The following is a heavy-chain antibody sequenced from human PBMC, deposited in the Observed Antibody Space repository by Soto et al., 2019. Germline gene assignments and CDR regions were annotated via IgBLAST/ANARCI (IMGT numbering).Heavy chain of an antibody. Sequence: EVQLLESGGDLVQRGGSLRLSCAASGFTFSGYGMSWVRQAPGKGLEWVSSITSSGSNTYYVDSVKGRFTISRDNSKNTPYLQMNSLTVEDTAVYYCAKEQGRVAAALDYWGQGTLVTVSS. J-gene: IGHJ4*02. V-gene: IGHV3-23*01. CDR3: AKEQGRVAAALDY. CDR1: GFTFSGYG. CDR2: ITSSGSNT. D-gene: IGHD6-13*01.